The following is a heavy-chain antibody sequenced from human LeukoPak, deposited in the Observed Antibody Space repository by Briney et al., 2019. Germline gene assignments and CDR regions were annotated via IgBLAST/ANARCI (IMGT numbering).Heavy chain of an antibody. Sequence: ASVKVSCKASGYTFISYGISWVRQAPGQGLEWMGWISAYNGNTNYAQKLQGRVTMTTDTSTSTAYMELSSLRSDDTAVYYCARAGKLITMILFLEEDFDYWGQGTLVTVSS. CDR3: ARAGKLITMILFLEEDFDY. V-gene: IGHV1-18*01. CDR1: GYTFISYG. D-gene: IGHD3-22*01. CDR2: ISAYNGNT. J-gene: IGHJ4*02.